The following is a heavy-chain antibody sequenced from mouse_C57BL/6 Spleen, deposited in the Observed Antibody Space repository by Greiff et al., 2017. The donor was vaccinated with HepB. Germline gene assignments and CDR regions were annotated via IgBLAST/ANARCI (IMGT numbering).Heavy chain of an antibody. CDR2: IDPENGDT. D-gene: IGHD1-1*01. CDR1: GFNIKDDY. V-gene: IGHV14-4*01. Sequence: EVMLVESGAELVRPGASVKLSCTASGFNIKDDYMHWVKQRPEQGLEWIGWIDPENGDTDYAPKFQGKATITADTSSNTAYLQLSSLISEDTAVYYCTSPLYGSSWFAYWGQGTPVTVSA. CDR3: TSPLYGSSWFAY. J-gene: IGHJ3*01.